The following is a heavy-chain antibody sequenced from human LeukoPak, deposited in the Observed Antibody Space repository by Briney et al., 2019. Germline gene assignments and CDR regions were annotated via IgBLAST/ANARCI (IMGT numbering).Heavy chain of an antibody. D-gene: IGHD1-20*01. Sequence: SETLSLTCTVSGYSISSGYLWGWIRQPPGKGLEWIGSTYHGGTTYSNPSLKSRVIISEDTSKNQFSLKLSSVTAADTAVYYCARGSGNWTYYFDYWGQGTLVTVSS. CDR2: TYHGGTT. CDR3: ARGSGNWTYYFDY. V-gene: IGHV4-38-2*02. J-gene: IGHJ4*02. CDR1: GYSISSGYL.